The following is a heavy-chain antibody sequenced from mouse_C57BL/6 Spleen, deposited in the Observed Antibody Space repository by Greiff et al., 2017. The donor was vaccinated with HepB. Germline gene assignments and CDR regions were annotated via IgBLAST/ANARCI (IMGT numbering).Heavy chain of an antibody. CDR2: ILPGSGST. Sequence: QVQLQQSGAELLKPGASVKLSCKATGYTFTGYWIEWVKQRPGHGLEWIGEILPGSGSTNYNEKFKGKATFTADTSSNTAYMQLSSLTTEDSAIYYCARGRFLTTVVPEAYWGQGTLVTVSA. CDR3: ARGRFLTTVVPEAY. CDR1: GYTFTGYW. D-gene: IGHD1-1*01. J-gene: IGHJ3*01. V-gene: IGHV1-9*01.